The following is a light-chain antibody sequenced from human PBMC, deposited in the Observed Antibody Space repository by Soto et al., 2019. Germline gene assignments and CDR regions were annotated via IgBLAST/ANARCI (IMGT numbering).Light chain of an antibody. Sequence: QSALTQPASVSGSPGQSITISCTGTRHNVGGYNYVSWYQQHPGKAPKLMIYEVSKRPSGVPDRFSGSKSGNTASLTVSGLQAEDEADYYCSSYAGSNNVFGTGTKLTVL. J-gene: IGLJ1*01. CDR1: RHNVGGYNY. CDR3: SSYAGSNNV. CDR2: EVS. V-gene: IGLV2-8*01.